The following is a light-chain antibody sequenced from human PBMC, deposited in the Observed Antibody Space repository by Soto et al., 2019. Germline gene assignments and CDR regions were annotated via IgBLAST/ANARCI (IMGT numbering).Light chain of an antibody. CDR1: QGISSY. CDR2: AAS. Sequence: AIRMTQSPSSLSASTGDRVTITCRASQGISSYLAWYQQKPGKAPKLLIYAASTLQSGVPSRFSGSGSGTDFTLTISCLQSEDFATYYCQQYYSYPPSTFGQGTKVGIK. V-gene: IGKV1-8*01. CDR3: QQYYSYPPST. J-gene: IGKJ1*01.